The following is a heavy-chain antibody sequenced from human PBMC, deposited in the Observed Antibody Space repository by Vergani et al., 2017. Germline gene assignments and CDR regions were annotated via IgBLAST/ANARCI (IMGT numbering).Heavy chain of an antibody. J-gene: IGHJ5*02. CDR1: GFTSAGYA. CDR2: ISWNSNSI. Sequence: EVQLEESGGGLVLPGRSLRLSCVASGFTSAGYAMHLVRQAPGKGLGWVSGISWNSNSIGYADSVKGRFTISRNNAKNSLYLQMNSLRAEDTALYYCAKDLGTSSGGGWFDPWGQGTLVTVSS. V-gene: IGHV3-9*02. D-gene: IGHD6-6*01. CDR3: AKDLGTSSGGGWFDP.